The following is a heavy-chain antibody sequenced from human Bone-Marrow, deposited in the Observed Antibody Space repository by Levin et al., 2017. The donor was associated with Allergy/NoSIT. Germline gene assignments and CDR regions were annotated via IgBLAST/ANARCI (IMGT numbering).Heavy chain of an antibody. CDR1: GYTFSSYV. J-gene: IGHJ4*02. V-gene: IGHV1-18*01. CDR3: ARENYDTSGQRLHFDS. Sequence: ASVKVSCKASGYTFSSYVISWVRQVPGQGLEWMGWSSAYNGRTKYVQNFEDRVNMTTDRSTSTAYMELRSMGSGDTAVYYCARENYDTSGQRLHFDSWGQGTLVTVSS. CDR2: SSAYNGRT. D-gene: IGHD3-22*01.